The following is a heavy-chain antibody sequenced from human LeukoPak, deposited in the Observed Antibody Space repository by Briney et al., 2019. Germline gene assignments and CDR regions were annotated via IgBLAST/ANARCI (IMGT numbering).Heavy chain of an antibody. J-gene: IGHJ6*03. V-gene: IGHV1-69*05. D-gene: IGHD6-13*01. Sequence: SVKVSCKASGGTFSSNAISWVRQAPGQGLEWMGGIIPIFGTANYAQKFQGRVTITTDESTSTAYMELSSLRSEDTAVYYCARGEAAAGHGLIQYYYYYMDVWGKGTTVTVSS. CDR3: ARGEAAAGHGLIQYYYYYMDV. CDR1: GGTFSSNA. CDR2: IIPIFGTA.